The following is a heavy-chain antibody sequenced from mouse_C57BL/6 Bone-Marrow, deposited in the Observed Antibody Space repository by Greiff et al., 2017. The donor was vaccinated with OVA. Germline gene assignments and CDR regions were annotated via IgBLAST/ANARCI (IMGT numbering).Heavy chain of an antibody. J-gene: IGHJ4*01. V-gene: IGHV1-55*01. CDR3: ASISYDGDYYAMDY. CDR1: GYTFTSYW. D-gene: IGHD2-12*01. CDR2: IYPGSGST. Sequence: QVQLQQPGAELVKPGASVTLSCKASGYTFTSYWITWVKQRPGQGLEWIGDIYPGSGSTNYNEKFKSKATLTAETSSSTAYMHLSSLTSEASAVYYCASISYDGDYYAMDYWGQGTSVTVSS.